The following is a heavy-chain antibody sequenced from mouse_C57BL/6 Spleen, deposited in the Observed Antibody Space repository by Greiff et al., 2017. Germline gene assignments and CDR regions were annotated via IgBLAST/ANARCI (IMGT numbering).Heavy chain of an antibody. CDR2: ISYDGSN. CDR1: GYSITSGYY. J-gene: IGHJ2*01. Sequence: EVKLLESGPGLVKPSQSLSLTCSVTGYSITSGYYWNWIRQFPGNKLEWMGNISYDGSNNYKPSLKNRNSINRDTTKNQFFLKLNSVTTEDTATKYCARDEPDYYGSSPGYFDYWGQGTTLTVSS. CDR3: ARDEPDYYGSSPGYFDY. D-gene: IGHD1-1*01. V-gene: IGHV3-6*01.